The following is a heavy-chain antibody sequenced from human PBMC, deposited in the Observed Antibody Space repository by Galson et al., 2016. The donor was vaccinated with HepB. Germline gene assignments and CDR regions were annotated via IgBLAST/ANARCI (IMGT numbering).Heavy chain of an antibody. CDR2: ISRSGDST. CDR1: GFTFRNYG. V-gene: IGHV3-23*01. Sequence: SLRLSCAASGFTFRNYGMTWVRQAPGKGLEVVSSISRSGDSTDYADSVKGRSTISRDNSKNTLSLQMNSLTADDTAIYYCVQGSTAPAVWGKGTTVTVSS. J-gene: IGHJ6*04. D-gene: IGHD2-2*01. CDR3: VQGSTAPAV.